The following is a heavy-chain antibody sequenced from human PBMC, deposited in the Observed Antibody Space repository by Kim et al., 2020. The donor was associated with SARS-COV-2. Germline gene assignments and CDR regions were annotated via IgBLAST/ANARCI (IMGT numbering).Heavy chain of an antibody. CDR3: ATTSLSSSTSWPEYYYYYYGMDV. J-gene: IGHJ6*02. CDR1: GYTLTELS. V-gene: IGHV1-24*01. D-gene: IGHD2-2*01. Sequence: ASVKVSCKVSGYTLTELSMHWVRQAPGKGLEWMGGFDPEDGETIYAQKFQGRVTMTEDTSTDTAYMELSSLRSEDTAVYYCATTSLSSSTSWPEYYYYYYGMDVWGQGTTVTVSS. CDR2: FDPEDGET.